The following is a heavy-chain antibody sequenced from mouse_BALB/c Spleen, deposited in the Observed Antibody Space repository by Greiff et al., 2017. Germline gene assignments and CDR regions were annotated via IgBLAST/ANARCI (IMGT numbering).Heavy chain of an antibody. V-gene: IGHV5-6-5*01. CDR1: GFTFSSYA. CDR2: ISSGGST. CDR3: ARGYGTFDV. J-gene: IGHJ1*01. Sequence: EVQRVESGGGLVKPGGSLKLSCAASGFTFSSYAMSWVRQTPEKRLEWVASISSGGSTYYPDSVKGRFTISRDNARNILYLQMSSLRSEDTAMYYCARGYGTFDVWGAGTTVTVSS. D-gene: IGHD2-10*02.